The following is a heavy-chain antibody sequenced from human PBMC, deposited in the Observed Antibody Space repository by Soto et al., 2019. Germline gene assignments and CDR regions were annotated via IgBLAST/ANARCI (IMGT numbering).Heavy chain of an antibody. D-gene: IGHD3-3*01. CDR2: IWFDGGNK. CDR1: GFTFSSYG. V-gene: IGHV3-33*01. Sequence: QVQLVESGGGVVQPGRSLRLSCAASGFTFSSYGMHWVRQAPGKGLEWVAVIWFDGGNKYYADSVKGRFTISRDNSKNTLYLQMNSLRADDTAIYYCARDLDVWSGYYLFDYWGQGTLVTVSS. J-gene: IGHJ4*02. CDR3: ARDLDVWSGYYLFDY.